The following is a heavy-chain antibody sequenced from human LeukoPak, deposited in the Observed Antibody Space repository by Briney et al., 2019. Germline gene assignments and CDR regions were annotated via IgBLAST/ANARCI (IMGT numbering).Heavy chain of an antibody. D-gene: IGHD1-26*01. Sequence: PGRSLRLSCAASGFAFSSYAMHWVRQGPGKGLEWVANIKHDGSEKYYVDSVKGRFTISRDNAKNSLYLQMNSLRAEDTAVYYCARGGGSYWNWIDPWGHGTLVTVSS. J-gene: IGHJ5*02. CDR1: GFAFSSYA. CDR3: ARGGGSYWNWIDP. V-gene: IGHV3-7*01. CDR2: IKHDGSEK.